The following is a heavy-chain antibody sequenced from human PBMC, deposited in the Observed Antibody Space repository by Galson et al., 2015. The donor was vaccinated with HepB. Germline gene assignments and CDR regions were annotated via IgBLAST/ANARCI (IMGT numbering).Heavy chain of an antibody. Sequence: SLRLSCAASGFTFTNYAMSWVRQAPGKGLEWVSSIDTSSGSTYYTDSVKGRFTISRDNSKSTLYLQMNTLRAEDTAVYYCAKAAPSYYGSGTYYNGPTGYWSDYWGQGTLVTVSS. D-gene: IGHD3-10*01. CDR1: GFTFTNYA. V-gene: IGHV3-23*01. J-gene: IGHJ4*02. CDR3: AKAAPSYYGSGTYYNGPTGYWSDY. CDR2: IDTSSGST.